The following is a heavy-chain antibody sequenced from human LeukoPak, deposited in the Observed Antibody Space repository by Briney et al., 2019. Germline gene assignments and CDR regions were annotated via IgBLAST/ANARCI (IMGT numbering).Heavy chain of an antibody. CDR3: AKGGYTTSFDP. CDR2: IRANGGDT. Sequence: GGSLRLSCAASGFTLREYSMSWVRQAPRKGLEWVSNIRANGGDTYYTDSVRGRFTISRDNSKNTLYLEMNSLRAEDTAVYYCAKGGYTTSFDPWGQGTLVTVSS. J-gene: IGHJ5*02. CDR1: GFTLREYS. V-gene: IGHV3-23*01. D-gene: IGHD2-15*01.